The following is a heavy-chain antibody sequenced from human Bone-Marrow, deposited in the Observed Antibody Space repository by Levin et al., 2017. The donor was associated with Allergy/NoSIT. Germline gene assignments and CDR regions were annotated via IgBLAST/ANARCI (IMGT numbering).Heavy chain of an antibody. J-gene: IGHJ6*02. V-gene: IGHV3-11*01. CDR3: ARVLAYSSGWSSIDYYYSLDV. CDR2: ISTSGSTI. D-gene: IGHD6-19*01. CDR1: GFTFSDYY. Sequence: GGSLRLSCAASGFTFSDYYMSWIRQAPGQGLEWLSYISTSGSTIYYADSVKGRFTISRDNAKNSLYLQMNSLRADDTAIYYCARVLAYSSGWSSIDYYYSLDVWGQGTTVSVSS.